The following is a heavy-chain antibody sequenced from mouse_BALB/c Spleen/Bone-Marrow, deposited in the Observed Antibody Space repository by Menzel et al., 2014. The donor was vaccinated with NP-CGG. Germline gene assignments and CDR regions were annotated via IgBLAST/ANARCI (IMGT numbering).Heavy chain of an antibody. V-gene: IGHV7-3*02. CDR1: GFTFXDYY. D-gene: IGHD2-4*01. CDR3: ARDRGLTYFDY. CDR2: IRNKANGYTT. Sequence: DVQLVESGGGLVQPGGSLRLSCATSGFTFXDYYMSWVRQPPGKALEWLGFIRNKANGYTTEYSASVKGRFTISRDNSQSILYLQMNTLRAEDSATYYCARDRGLTYFDYWGQGTTLTVSS. J-gene: IGHJ2*01.